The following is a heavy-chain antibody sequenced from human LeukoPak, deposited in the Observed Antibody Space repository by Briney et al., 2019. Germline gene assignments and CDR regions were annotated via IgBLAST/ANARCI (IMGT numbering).Heavy chain of an antibody. D-gene: IGHD1-26*01. CDR1: GGSISSYY. CDR3: ARHRGSGSYARGYFDY. V-gene: IGHV4-59*05. CDR2: IYYSGST. J-gene: IGHJ4*02. Sequence: SETLSLTCTVSGGSISSYYWSWIRQPPGKGLEWIGSIYYSGSTYYNPSLKSRVTISVDTSKNQFSLKLSSVTAADTAVYYCARHRGSGSYARGYFDYWGQGTLVTVSS.